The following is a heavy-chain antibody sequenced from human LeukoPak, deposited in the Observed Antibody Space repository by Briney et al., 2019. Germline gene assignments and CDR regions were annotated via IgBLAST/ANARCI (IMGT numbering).Heavy chain of an antibody. CDR2: ISSSSSYI. CDR1: GFTFSSYS. D-gene: IGHD6-13*01. CDR3: ARGGGIAAAGTWFDP. Sequence: GGSLRLSCAASGFTFSSYSMNWVRQAPGKGLEWVSSISSSSSYIYYADSVKGRFTISRDNAKNSLYLQMNSLRAEDTAVYYCARGGGIAAAGTWFDPWGQGTLVTVSS. V-gene: IGHV3-21*01. J-gene: IGHJ5*02.